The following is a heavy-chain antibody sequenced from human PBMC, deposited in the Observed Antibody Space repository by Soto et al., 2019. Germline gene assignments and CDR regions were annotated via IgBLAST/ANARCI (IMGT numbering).Heavy chain of an antibody. CDR3: ARGPSCGGDCSLFDS. CDR2: INPSGGRT. J-gene: IGHJ4*02. D-gene: IGHD2-21*02. CDR1: GYTFTSYY. V-gene: IGHV1-46*01. Sequence: QVLLVQSGAEVTRPGASVKVSCKASGYTFTSYYMHWVRQAPGQGLEWMAMINPSGGRTKYAQIFQGRVTLTRDTSTGTVDMELSSLTSEDTAIYYCARGPSCGGDCSLFDSWGQGTQVTVSS.